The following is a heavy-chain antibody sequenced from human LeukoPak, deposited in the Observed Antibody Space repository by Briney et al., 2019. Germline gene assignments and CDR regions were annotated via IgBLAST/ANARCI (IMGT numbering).Heavy chain of an antibody. Sequence: SETLSLTCTVSGGSINTYYWSWIRQPPGKGLEWLGSIDDSGKTIHNPSLKSRVTMSVDTSKNQFSLKLTSVTAADTAMYYCARDPLPVTDWGQGTLVTVSS. V-gene: IGHV4-59*01. CDR2: IDDSGKT. CDR1: GGSINTYY. D-gene: IGHD2-21*02. J-gene: IGHJ4*02. CDR3: ARDPLPVTD.